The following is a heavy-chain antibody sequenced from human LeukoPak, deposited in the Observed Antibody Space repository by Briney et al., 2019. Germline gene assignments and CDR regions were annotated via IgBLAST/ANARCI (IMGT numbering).Heavy chain of an antibody. J-gene: IGHJ4*02. CDR3: ARSTWNFDY. CDR1: GGTFSGYY. D-gene: IGHD2-2*01. Sequence: SETLSLTCAVYGGTFSGYYWSWIRQPPGKGLEWIGEINHSGSTNYNPSLKSRVTISVDTSKNQFSLKLSSVTAADTAVYYCARSTWNFDYWGQGTLVTVAS. V-gene: IGHV4-34*01. CDR2: INHSGST.